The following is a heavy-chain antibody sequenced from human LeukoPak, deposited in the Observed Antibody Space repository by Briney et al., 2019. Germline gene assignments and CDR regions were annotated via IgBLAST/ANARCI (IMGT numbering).Heavy chain of an antibody. D-gene: IGHD3-22*01. J-gene: IGHJ4*02. CDR2: TYYSGSN. V-gene: IGHV4-59*01. CDR1: GGSISSYY. CDR3: ARDRYDSSGYYYVLDY. Sequence: SETLSLICTVSGGSISSYYWSWIRQPPGKGREWIGYTYYSGSNNYNPFLKSRVTISVDTSKNQFSLKLSSVTAADTAVYHCARDRYDSSGYYYVLDYWGQGTLVTVSS.